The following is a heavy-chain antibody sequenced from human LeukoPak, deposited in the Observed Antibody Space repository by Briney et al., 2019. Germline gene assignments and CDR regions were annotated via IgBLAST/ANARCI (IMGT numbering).Heavy chain of an antibody. CDR3: ARTAGYPLDY. CDR1: GFTFSSYG. J-gene: IGHJ4*02. D-gene: IGHD6-13*01. CDR2: ISYDGSNK. Sequence: PGGSLRLSCAASGFTFSSYGMHWVRQAPGKGLEWVAVISYDGSNKYYADSVKGRFTISRDNAKNTLYLQMNSLRAEDTAVYYCARTAGYPLDYWGQGTLVTVSS. V-gene: IGHV3-30*03.